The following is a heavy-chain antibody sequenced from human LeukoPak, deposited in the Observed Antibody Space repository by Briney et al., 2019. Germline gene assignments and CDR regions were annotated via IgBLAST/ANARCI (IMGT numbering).Heavy chain of an antibody. CDR3: ARDPGSSSYFYYYYMDV. CDR1: GFTFSSYS. CDR2: ISSSSSYI. D-gene: IGHD6-6*01. J-gene: IGHJ6*03. Sequence: PGGSLRLSCAASGFTFSSYSMNWVRQAPGKGLEWVSSISSSSSYIYYADSVKGRFTISRDNAKNSLYLQMNSLRAEDTAVYYCARDPGSSSYFYYYYMDVWGKGTTVTVSS. V-gene: IGHV3-21*01.